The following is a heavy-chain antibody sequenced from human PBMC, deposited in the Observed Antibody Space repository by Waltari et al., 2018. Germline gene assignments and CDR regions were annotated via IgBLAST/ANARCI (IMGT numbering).Heavy chain of an antibody. D-gene: IGHD1-1*01. V-gene: IGHV1-45*02. J-gene: IGHJ4*02. CDR3: ARSPLDSSGTTFES. Sequence: QMHLIQSAAEVKRTGSSVKVSCRASGYIFTFRYLHWVRQAPGQALEWMGWMTPDNSNTKYALTFQDRVTFTRDVSLTMYLELRSLRSEDTAVYYCARSPLDSSGTTFESWGQGTKITVSS. CDR1: GYIFTFRY. CDR2: MTPDNSNT.